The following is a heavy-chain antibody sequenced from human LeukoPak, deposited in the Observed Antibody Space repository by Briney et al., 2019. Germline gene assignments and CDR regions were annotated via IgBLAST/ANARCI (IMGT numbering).Heavy chain of an antibody. Sequence: ASVKVSCKASGGTFSSYAISWVRQAPGQGFEWMGWINPNSGGTNYAQKFQGRVTMTRDTSISTAYMELSRLRSDDTAVYYCARDVDFWSGYYSGYFDYWGQGTLVTVSS. V-gene: IGHV1-2*02. D-gene: IGHD3-3*01. CDR3: ARDVDFWSGYYSGYFDY. CDR1: GGTFSSYA. J-gene: IGHJ4*02. CDR2: INPNSGGT.